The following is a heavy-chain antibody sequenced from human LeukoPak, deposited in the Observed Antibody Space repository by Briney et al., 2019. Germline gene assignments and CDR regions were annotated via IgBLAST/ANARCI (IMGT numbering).Heavy chain of an antibody. V-gene: IGHV4-39*07. D-gene: IGHD3-10*01. J-gene: IGHJ3*02. CDR3: ARVRTLGFRIDAFDI. CDR1: GGSISSSSYY. Sequence: TSETLSLTCTVSGGSISSSSYYWGWIRQPPGKGLEWIGSIYYSGSTYYNPSLKSRVTISVDTSKNQFSLKLSSVTAADTAVYYCARVRTLGFRIDAFDIWGQGTMVTVSS. CDR2: IYYSGST.